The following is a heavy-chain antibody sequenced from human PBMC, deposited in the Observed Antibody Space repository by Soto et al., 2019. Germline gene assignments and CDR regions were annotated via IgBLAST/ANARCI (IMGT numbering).Heavy chain of an antibody. Sequence: QAQLVESGGGVVQPGRSLRLSCAASGFTFSSYGMHWVRQAPGKGLEWVAIIAYDGSNKYYADSVKGRLTISRDSSKNTLYLQMNSLKAEDTAVYYCAKDAGAVVVAASITYFDYWGQGTLVTVSS. D-gene: IGHD2-15*01. CDR3: AKDAGAVVVAASITYFDY. CDR2: IAYDGSNK. J-gene: IGHJ4*02. V-gene: IGHV3-30*18. CDR1: GFTFSSYG.